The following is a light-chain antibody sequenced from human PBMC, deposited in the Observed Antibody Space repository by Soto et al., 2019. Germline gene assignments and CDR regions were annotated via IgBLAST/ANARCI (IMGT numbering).Light chain of an antibody. Sequence: DIQLTQSPSTLSASVGDRVTITCRASQSISSWLAWYQQKPGKAPKLLIHKTSNLENGVPSRFSGSGSGTGFTLTISSLQPNDFATYYCQYYNDYCWTFGQGTKVEIK. CDR3: QYYNDYCWT. J-gene: IGKJ1*01. V-gene: IGKV1-5*03. CDR1: QSISSW. CDR2: KTS.